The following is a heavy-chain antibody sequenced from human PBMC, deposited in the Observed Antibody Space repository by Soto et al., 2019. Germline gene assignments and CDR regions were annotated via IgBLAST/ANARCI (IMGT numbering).Heavy chain of an antibody. CDR3: ARDHVDTAMARFDY. Sequence: ASVKVSCKASGYTFTTYYMHWVRQAPGQGLEWMGWISTYNGNTNYAQKFQGRVPMTTDTSTNTAYMELRSLRSDDTAVYYCARDHVDTAMARFDYWGQGTLVTVSS. CDR1: GYTFTTYY. D-gene: IGHD5-18*01. V-gene: IGHV1-18*04. CDR2: ISTYNGNT. J-gene: IGHJ4*02.